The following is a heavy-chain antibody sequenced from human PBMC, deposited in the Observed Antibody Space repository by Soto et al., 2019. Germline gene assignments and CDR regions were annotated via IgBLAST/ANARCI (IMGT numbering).Heavy chain of an antibody. CDR1: GFRFRNYA. D-gene: IGHD3-3*01. CDR2: IHGSGGST. CDR3: ARDSSPITIFGVTDRNDAFDI. V-gene: IGHV3-23*01. Sequence: GGSLRLSCAASGFRFRNYAMSWVRQAPGKGLEWVSSIHGSGGSTYYADSVKGRFTISRDNAKNSLYLQMNSLRAEDTAVYYCARDSSPITIFGVTDRNDAFDIWGQGTMVTASS. J-gene: IGHJ3*02.